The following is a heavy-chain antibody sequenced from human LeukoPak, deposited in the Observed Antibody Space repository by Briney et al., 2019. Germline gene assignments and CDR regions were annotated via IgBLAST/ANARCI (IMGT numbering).Heavy chain of an antibody. CDR2: ISGSGGST. D-gene: IGHD6-6*01. CDR1: GFTFSSYA. Sequence: GGSLRLSCAASGFTFSSYAMSWVRQAPGKGLEWVSAISGSGGSTYYADSVKGRFTISRDNSKNTLYLQMNSLRAEDTAVYYCATLPAYSSSSRGYFDYWGQGTLVTVSS. CDR3: ATLPAYSSSSRGYFDY. J-gene: IGHJ4*02. V-gene: IGHV3-23*01.